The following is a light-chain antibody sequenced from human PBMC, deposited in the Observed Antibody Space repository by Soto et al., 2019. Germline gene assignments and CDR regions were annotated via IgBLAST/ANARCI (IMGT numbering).Light chain of an antibody. V-gene: IGKV3-20*01. CDR3: QQYGNSPRS. CDR1: QSVSSNY. Sequence: EIVLTQSPGTLSSSPGERATLSCRASQSVSSNYLAWYQQTPGQAPRLLMYGATSRATGIPDRFSGSGSGTDFTLTISRLEPEDFAVYYCQQYGNSPRSFGQGTKVEIK. J-gene: IGKJ1*01. CDR2: GAT.